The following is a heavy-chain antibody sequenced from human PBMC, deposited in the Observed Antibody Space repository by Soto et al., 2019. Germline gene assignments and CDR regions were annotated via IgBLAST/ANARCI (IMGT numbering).Heavy chain of an antibody. D-gene: IGHD3-10*01. V-gene: IGHV3-30-3*01. Sequence: GGSLRLSCAASGFPFSSYAMHLVRQSPGKGLEWVAVISYDGSNKYYADSVKGRFTISRDNSKNTLYLQMNSLRAEDTAVYYCARTTVWFGEFAYYSDYWGQGTLVTVSS. CDR1: GFPFSSYA. CDR2: ISYDGSNK. J-gene: IGHJ4*02. CDR3: ARTTVWFGEFAYYSDY.